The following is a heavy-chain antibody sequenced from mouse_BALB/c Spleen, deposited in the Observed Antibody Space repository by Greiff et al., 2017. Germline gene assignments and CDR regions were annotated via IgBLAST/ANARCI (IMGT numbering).Heavy chain of an antibody. CDR3: AIYGSSSWFAY. Sequence: QVQLQQSGAELVKPGASVKLSCKASGYTFTSYWMHWVKQRPGQGLEWIGEINPSNGRTNYNEKFKSKATLTVDKSSSTAYMQLSSLTSEDSAVYYCAIYGSSSWFAYWGQGTLVTVSA. J-gene: IGHJ3*01. V-gene: IGHV1S81*02. CDR2: INPSNGRT. D-gene: IGHD1-1*01. CDR1: GYTFTSYW.